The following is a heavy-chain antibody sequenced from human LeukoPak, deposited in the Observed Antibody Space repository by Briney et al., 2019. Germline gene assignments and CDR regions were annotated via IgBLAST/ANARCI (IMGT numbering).Heavy chain of an antibody. CDR3: AAGKSSYYYDSSGYLA. CDR2: INPNSGGT. J-gene: IGHJ5*02. V-gene: IGHV1-2*02. D-gene: IGHD3-22*01. CDR1: GYTFTGYY. Sequence: ASVKVSCKASGYTFTGYYMHWVRQAPGQGLEWMGWINPNSGGTNYAQKFQGRVTMTRDTSISTAYMELSSLRSEDTAVYYCAAGKSSYYYDSSGYLAWGQGTLVTVSS.